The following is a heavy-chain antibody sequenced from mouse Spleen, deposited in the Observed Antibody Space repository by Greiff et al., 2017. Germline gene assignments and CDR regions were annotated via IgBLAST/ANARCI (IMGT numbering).Heavy chain of an antibody. Sequence: EVQLQQSGPELVKPGASVKISCKASGYTFTDYYMNWVKQSHGKSLEWIGDINPNNGGTSYNQKFKGKATLTVDKSSSTAYMELRSLTSEDSAVYYCARWAGTRFAYWGQGTLVTVSA. CDR1: GYTFTDYY. J-gene: IGHJ3*01. CDR2: INPNNGGT. V-gene: IGHV1-26*01. CDR3: ARWAGTRFAY. D-gene: IGHD4-1*01.